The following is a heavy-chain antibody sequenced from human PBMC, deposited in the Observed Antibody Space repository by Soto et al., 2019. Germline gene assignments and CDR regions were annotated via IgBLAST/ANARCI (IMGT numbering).Heavy chain of an antibody. CDR1: GYTFTNDW. CDR2: IYPSDLDT. D-gene: IGHD6-19*01. Sequence: PVESLKISCNGLGYTFTNDWIGWVRQMPGKGLEWMGLIYPSDLDTRYSPSFQGQVTISADKSVSTAYLQWNSLKASDTAMYYCATLGPGVAASYWGQGTLVTVSS. V-gene: IGHV5-51*01. CDR3: ATLGPGVAASY. J-gene: IGHJ4*02.